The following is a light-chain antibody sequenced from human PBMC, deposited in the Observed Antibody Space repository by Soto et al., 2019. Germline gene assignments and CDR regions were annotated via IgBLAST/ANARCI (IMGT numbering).Light chain of an antibody. CDR1: QGVSGSY. CDR2: GAS. CDR3: QQYGSSPRT. V-gene: IGKV3-20*01. J-gene: IGKJ1*01. Sequence: EIVLTQSPGTLSLSPGERATLSCRASQGVSGSYLAWYQQRPGQAPRLLIYGASSRATGIPDRFSGSGSGTDFTLTISRLEPEDLAVYYCQQYGSSPRTFGQGTKVEIK.